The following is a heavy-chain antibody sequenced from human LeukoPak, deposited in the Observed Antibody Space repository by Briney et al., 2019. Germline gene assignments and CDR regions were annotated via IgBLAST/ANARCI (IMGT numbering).Heavy chain of an antibody. V-gene: IGHV3-30*18. Sequence: PGRSLRLSCAASGFTLSSYGMHWVRQAPGKGLEWVAVISYDGSKKYYADCVKGRFTISRDNSKNTLYLQMNSLRAEDTAVYYCAKDKEEGFDYWGQGTLVIVSS. CDR3: AKDKEEGFDY. J-gene: IGHJ4*02. CDR1: GFTLSSYG. CDR2: ISYDGSKK.